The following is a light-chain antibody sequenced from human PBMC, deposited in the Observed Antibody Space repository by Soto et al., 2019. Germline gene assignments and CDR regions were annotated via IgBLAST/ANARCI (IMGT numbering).Light chain of an antibody. J-gene: IGKJ5*01. V-gene: IGKV3-15*01. CDR1: QGVTTN. CDR3: QQYNNWPFS. CDR2: DVS. Sequence: EIVMTQSPATLSVSPGERATLSCRAGQGVTTNFAWYQQTSGQSPRLLIYDVSIRATGVPARFSGTGSETDFTLTISGLQSEDSAVYFCQQYNNWPFSFGQGTRLEIK.